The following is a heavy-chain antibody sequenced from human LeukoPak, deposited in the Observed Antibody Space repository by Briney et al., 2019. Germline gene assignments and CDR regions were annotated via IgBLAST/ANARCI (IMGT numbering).Heavy chain of an antibody. D-gene: IGHD3-9*01. J-gene: IGHJ4*02. CDR3: ARRSRLYKHETTGYHDS. CDR2: VFYSGTT. CDR1: GDYITTTNYY. V-gene: IGHV4-39*01. Sequence: PSETLSLTCNVSGDYITTTNYYWAWIRQAPGKGLEWIASVFYSGTTYYNPSLKSRVIISMDTSRKQISLRLSSVTAIDTAIYYCARRSRLYKHETTGYHDSWGQGTLVTVSS.